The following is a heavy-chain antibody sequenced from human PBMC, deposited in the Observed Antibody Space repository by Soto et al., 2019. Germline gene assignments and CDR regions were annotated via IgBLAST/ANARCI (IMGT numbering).Heavy chain of an antibody. D-gene: IGHD2-2*02. CDR3: AREYTAWPIAYGLDV. CDR1: GFTFSTYS. V-gene: IGHV3-21*01. CDR2: ISSRNDI. Sequence: SLRLSCVGSGFTFSTYSINWVRQSPGKGLEWVSSISSRNDIYYADSVKGRFTISRDNAKNSVSLQMNSLRAEGTAVYYCAREYTAWPIAYGLDVWGQGTTVTVSS. J-gene: IGHJ6*02.